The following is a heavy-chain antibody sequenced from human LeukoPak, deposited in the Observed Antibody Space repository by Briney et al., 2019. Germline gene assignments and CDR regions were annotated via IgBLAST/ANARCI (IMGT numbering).Heavy chain of an antibody. J-gene: IGHJ1*01. D-gene: IGHD6-6*01. CDR3: ARSLTAREYFQH. Sequence: GGSLRLSCAASGFPFSSSGMHWVRQAPGKGLEWVTFIHADGNSKYYADSVEGRFTVSRVSPKNTLSLQMNSLRVEDTAVYYCARSLTAREYFQHWGQGTLVTVSS. V-gene: IGHV3-30*02. CDR2: IHADGNSK. CDR1: GFPFSSSG.